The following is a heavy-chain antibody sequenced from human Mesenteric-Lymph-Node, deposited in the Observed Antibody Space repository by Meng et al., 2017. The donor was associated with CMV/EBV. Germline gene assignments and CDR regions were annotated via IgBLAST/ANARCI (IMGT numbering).Heavy chain of an antibody. V-gene: IGHV3-74*01. D-gene: IGHD2/OR15-2a*01. CDR3: VRSYCITTGCYGWFDP. CDR1: GFTLSAYW. J-gene: IGHJ5*02. CDR2: ISTDGRGA. Sequence: GESLKISCAASGFTLSAYWMHWVRQAPGKGLEWVSRISTDGRGASYADSVKGRFTISRDNAKNTLYLQMNSLRDEDTATYYCVRSYCITTGCYGWFDPWGQGTLGT.